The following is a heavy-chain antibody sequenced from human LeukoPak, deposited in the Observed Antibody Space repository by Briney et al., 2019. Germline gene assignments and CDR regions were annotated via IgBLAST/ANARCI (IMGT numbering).Heavy chain of an antibody. J-gene: IGHJ6*03. CDR3: ARAVTMVRGVITYYYYYYMDV. D-gene: IGHD3-10*01. CDR1: GGSFSGYY. V-gene: IGHV4-34*01. CDR2: INHSGST. Sequence: PSETLSLTCAVYGGSFSGYYWSWIRQPPGKGLEWIGEINHSGSTNYNPSLKSRVTISVDTSKNQFSLKLSSVTAADTAVYYCARAVTMVRGVITYYYYYYMDVWGKGTTVTVSS.